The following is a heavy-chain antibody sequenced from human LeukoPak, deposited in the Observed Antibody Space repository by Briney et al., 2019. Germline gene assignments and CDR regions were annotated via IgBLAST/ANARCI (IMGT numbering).Heavy chain of an antibody. D-gene: IGHD3-10*01. J-gene: IGHJ4*02. Sequence: SETLSLTCAVYGGSFSGYYWSWIRQPPGKGLEWIGSIYYSGSTYYNPSLKSRVTISVDTSKNQFSLKLSSVTAADTAVYYCARHYGSGSYYYFDYWGQGTLVTVSS. CDR2: IYYSGST. V-gene: IGHV4-34*01. CDR1: GGSFSGYY. CDR3: ARHYGSGSYYYFDY.